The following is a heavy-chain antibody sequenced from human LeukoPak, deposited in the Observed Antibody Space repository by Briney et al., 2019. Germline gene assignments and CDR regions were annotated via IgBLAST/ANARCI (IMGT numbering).Heavy chain of an antibody. V-gene: IGHV3-23*01. Sequence: PGGSLILSCAASGFTFSSYAMSWVRQAPGKGLEWVSGISGSGGTTYYADSVKGRFTISRDNSKNTLYLQMNSLRAEDTAVYYCAKASDYYYSSGFVDYWGQGTLVTVSS. J-gene: IGHJ4*02. CDR3: AKASDYYYSSGFVDY. CDR2: ISGSGGTT. D-gene: IGHD3-22*01. CDR1: GFTFSSYA.